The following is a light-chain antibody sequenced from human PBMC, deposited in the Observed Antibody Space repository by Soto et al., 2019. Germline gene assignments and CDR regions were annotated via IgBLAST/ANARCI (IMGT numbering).Light chain of an antibody. CDR3: QQNGNSPT. Sequence: EILLTQSPGTVSLSPGERATLSCRASKSVSRRDLAWYQQKPGQAPSLLIYGTSTRATGIQDRSGGSGSGTGFTLTIRRLEPKVSAVYYCQQNGNSPTFGEGTRWIS. J-gene: IGKJ4*01. CDR1: KSVSRRD. V-gene: IGKV3-20*01. CDR2: GTS.